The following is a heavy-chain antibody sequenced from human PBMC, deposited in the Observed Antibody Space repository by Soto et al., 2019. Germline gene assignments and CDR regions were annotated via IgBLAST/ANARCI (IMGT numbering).Heavy chain of an antibody. Sequence: GGSLRLSCAASGFTFSSYGMHWVRQAPGKGLEWVAVIWYDGSNKYYADSVKGRFTISRDNSKNTLYLQMNNLIAEDTAVYYCAREAYYDSSGYDYWGQGTLVTVSS. CDR1: GFTFSSYG. CDR2: IWYDGSNK. D-gene: IGHD3-22*01. V-gene: IGHV3-33*01. CDR3: AREAYYDSSGYDY. J-gene: IGHJ4*02.